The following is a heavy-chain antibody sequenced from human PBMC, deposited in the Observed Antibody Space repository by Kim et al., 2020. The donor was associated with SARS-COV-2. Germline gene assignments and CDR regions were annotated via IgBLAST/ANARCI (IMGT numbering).Heavy chain of an antibody. Sequence: GGSLRLSCAASGFTFYSYAMRWVRQAPGTGLEWVSSISGSGDGTYYADSVKGRFTISRDNYKNTLYLQMNSLRAEDTAVYYCARKGGVVRGVIGGMDVWGQGTTVTVSS. CDR2: ISGSGDGT. D-gene: IGHD3-10*01. J-gene: IGHJ6*02. CDR1: GFTFYSYA. V-gene: IGHV3-23*01. CDR3: ARKGGVVRGVIGGMDV.